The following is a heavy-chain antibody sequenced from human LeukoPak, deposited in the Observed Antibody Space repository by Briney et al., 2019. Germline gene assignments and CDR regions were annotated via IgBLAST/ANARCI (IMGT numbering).Heavy chain of an antibody. Sequence: SVKVSCKASGGTFSSYAISWVRQAPGQGLEWMGGIIPIFGTANYAQKFQGRATITTDESTSTAYMELSSLRSEDTAVYYCARDWGCSSTSCYAGWFDPWGQGTLVTVSS. CDR2: IIPIFGTA. V-gene: IGHV1-69*05. D-gene: IGHD2-2*01. CDR1: GGTFSSYA. J-gene: IGHJ5*02. CDR3: ARDWGCSSTSCYAGWFDP.